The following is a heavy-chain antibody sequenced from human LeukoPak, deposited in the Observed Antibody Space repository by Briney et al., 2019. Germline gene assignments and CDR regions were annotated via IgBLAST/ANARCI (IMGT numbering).Heavy chain of an antibody. Sequence: GGSLRLSCAASGFTLSTYGMHWVRQAPGKGLEWVAFIRYDGSNKYYADSVKGRFTISRDNSKNTLYLQMNSLRAEDTAVYYCAKDAWSGSYYFDYWGQGTLVTVSS. D-gene: IGHD1-26*01. CDR1: GFTLSTYG. CDR3: AKDAWSGSYYFDY. J-gene: IGHJ4*02. CDR2: IRYDGSNK. V-gene: IGHV3-30*02.